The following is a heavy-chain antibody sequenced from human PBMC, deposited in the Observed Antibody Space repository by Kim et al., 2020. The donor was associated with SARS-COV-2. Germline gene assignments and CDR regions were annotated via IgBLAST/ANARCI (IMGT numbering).Heavy chain of an antibody. D-gene: IGHD2-21*02. J-gene: IGHJ6*02. CDR3: ARDGERWVTGGYYYYGMDV. Sequence: GGSLRLSCAASGFTFSSYAMHWVRQAPGKGLEWVAVISYDGSNKYYADSVKGRFTISRDNSKNTLYLQMNSLRAEDTAVYYCARDGERWVTGGYYYYGMDVWGQGTTVTVSS. V-gene: IGHV3-30*04. CDR1: GFTFSSYA. CDR2: ISYDGSNK.